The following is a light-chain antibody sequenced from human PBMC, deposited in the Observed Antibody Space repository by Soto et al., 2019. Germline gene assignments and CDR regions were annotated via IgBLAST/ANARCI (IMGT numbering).Light chain of an antibody. CDR2: AAS. V-gene: IGKV1-8*01. CDR1: QGISSY. J-gene: IGKJ1*01. CDR3: QNYDKESPAT. Sequence: AIRMTQSPSSFSASTGDRVTITCRASQGISSYLAWYQQKPGKAPKLLIYAASTLQSGVPSRFSGSGSGTDFTLTISCLQSEDFATYYCQNYDKESPATFGQGTKVDNK.